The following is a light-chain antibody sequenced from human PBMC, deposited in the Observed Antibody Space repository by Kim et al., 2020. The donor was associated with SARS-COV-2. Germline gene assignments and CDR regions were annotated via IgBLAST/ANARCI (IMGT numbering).Light chain of an antibody. Sequence: EIVLTQSPGTLSLSPGESATLSCRASQSVTTNYLAWYQQKPGQGPRLLIYAASSRATGIPDRFSGSGSGTHITLTISRLEPEDFAVYYCQQYGSSPRTFGQGTKLEI. V-gene: IGKV3-20*01. CDR2: AAS. CDR1: QSVTTNY. CDR3: QQYGSSPRT. J-gene: IGKJ2*01.